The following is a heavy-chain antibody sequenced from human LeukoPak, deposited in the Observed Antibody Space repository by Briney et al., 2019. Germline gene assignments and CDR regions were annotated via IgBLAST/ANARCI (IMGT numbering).Heavy chain of an antibody. Sequence: GESLKISCKGSGYSFTSYWIVWVRQMPGKGLEWMGIIYPGDSDTRYSPSFQGQVTISADKSISTAYLQWSSLKASDIAMYYCASSEADYGDYVPDYWGQGTLVTGSS. J-gene: IGHJ4*02. CDR1: GYSFTSYW. CDR2: IYPGDSDT. CDR3: ASSEADYGDYVPDY. D-gene: IGHD4-17*01. V-gene: IGHV5-51*01.